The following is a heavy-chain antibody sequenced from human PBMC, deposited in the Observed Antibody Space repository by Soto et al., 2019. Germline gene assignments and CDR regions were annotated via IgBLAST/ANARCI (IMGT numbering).Heavy chain of an antibody. CDR2: ISGSGGST. CDR3: AKELELRKYYYGGMDV. V-gene: IGHV3-23*01. D-gene: IGHD1-7*01. J-gene: IGHJ6*02. Sequence: PGGSLRLSCAASGFTFSSYAMSWVRQAPGKGLEWVSAISGSGGSTYYADSVKGRFTISRDNSRNTLYLQMNSLRAEDTAVYYCAKELELRKYYYGGMDVWGQGTTVTV. CDR1: GFTFSSYA.